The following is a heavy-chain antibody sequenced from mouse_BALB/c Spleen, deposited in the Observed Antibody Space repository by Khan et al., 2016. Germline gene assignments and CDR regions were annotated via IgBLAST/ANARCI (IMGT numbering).Heavy chain of an antibody. CDR2: INSNGGST. Sequence: EVELVESGGGLVQPGGSLKLSCAASGFTFSTYAMSWVRQTPDKRLELVATINSNGGSTYYTDNVKGRFTISRDTAKNTLYLQMSSLKSEDTAMYYCARVRQAVDYWGQGTSVTVSS. V-gene: IGHV5-6-3*01. J-gene: IGHJ4*01. D-gene: IGHD2-12*01. CDR1: GFTFSTYA. CDR3: ARVRQAVDY.